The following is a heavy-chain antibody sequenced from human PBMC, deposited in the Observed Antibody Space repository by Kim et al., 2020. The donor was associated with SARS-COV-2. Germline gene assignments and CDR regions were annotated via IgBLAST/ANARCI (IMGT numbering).Heavy chain of an antibody. CDR1: GFTFSTYA. CDR3: VPWTTLVPH. D-gene: IGHD6-13*01. Sequence: GGSLRLSCSVSGFTFSTYAMHWVRQAPGKGLEYVSAIDSNEDSTYYTDSVKGRFTVSRDNSKNTLYLQMSSLRSEDTAVYYCVPWTTLVPHWGQGTPVTVSS. J-gene: IGHJ4*02. CDR2: IDSNEDST. V-gene: IGHV3-64D*06.